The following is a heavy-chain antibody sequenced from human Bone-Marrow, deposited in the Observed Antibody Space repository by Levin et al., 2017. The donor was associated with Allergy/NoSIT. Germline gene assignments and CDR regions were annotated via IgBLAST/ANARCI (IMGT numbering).Heavy chain of an antibody. J-gene: IGHJ5*02. CDR2: ISAYNGKT. V-gene: IGHV1-18*01. CDR1: GYTFTNYG. CDR3: ARGARGGSCELKSGCNWGWFDP. D-gene: IGHD2/OR15-2a*01. Sequence: ASVKVSCKASGYTFTNYGIMWMRQAPGQGLEWMGWISAYNGKTIYTEKFQGRVTMTTDTSTSTAFLELRSLTSGDTAIYYCARGARGGSCELKSGCNWGWFDPWGQGTLVSVSS.